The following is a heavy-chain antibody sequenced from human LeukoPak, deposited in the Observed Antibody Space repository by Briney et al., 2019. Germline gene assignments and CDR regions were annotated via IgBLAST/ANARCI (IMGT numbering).Heavy chain of an antibody. CDR1: GYTFTSYY. CDR3: ARCRSVLLWFGELLQDAFDI. D-gene: IGHD3-10*01. CDR2: INPSGGST. Sequence: PGASVKVSCKASGYTFTSYYMHWVRQAPGQGLEWMGIINPSGGSTSYAQKFQGRVTMTRDPSTSTVYMELSSLRSEDTAVYYCARCRSVLLWFGELLQDAFDIWGQGTMVTVSS. J-gene: IGHJ3*02. V-gene: IGHV1-46*01.